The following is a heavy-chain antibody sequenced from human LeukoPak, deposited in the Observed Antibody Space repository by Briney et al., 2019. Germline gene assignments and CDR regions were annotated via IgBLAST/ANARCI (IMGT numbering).Heavy chain of an antibody. V-gene: IGHV1-2*02. CDR2: INPNSGGT. CDR3: ARXEGFGEFHFDY. Sequence: ASVKVSCKASGYTFTGYYMHWVRQAPGQGLEWMGWINPNSGGTNYAQKFQGRVTMTRDTSISTAYMELSRLRSDDTAVYYCARXEGFGEFHFDYWGQGTLVTVSS. CDR1: GYTFTGYY. D-gene: IGHD3-10*01. J-gene: IGHJ4*02.